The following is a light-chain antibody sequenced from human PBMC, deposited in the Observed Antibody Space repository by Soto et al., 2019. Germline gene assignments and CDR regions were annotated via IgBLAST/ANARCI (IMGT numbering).Light chain of an antibody. CDR1: SSDVGGSNY. J-gene: IGLJ2*01. V-gene: IGLV2-14*01. CDR2: EVS. Sequence: QSALTQPASVSGSPGQSITISCTGTSSDVGGSNYVSWYQQSPGKAPKLLIYEVSNRPSGVSNRFSASKSGDTASLTISGLQAEDEADYYCRSYTSSSTLVFGGGTKLTVL. CDR3: RSYTSSSTLV.